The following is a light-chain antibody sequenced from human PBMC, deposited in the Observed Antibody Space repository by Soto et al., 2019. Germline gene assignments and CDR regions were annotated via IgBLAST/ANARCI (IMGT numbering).Light chain of an antibody. CDR1: QSVSSN. J-gene: IGKJ5*01. V-gene: IGKV3-15*01. CDR3: QQYDKSPPIT. Sequence: EIVMTQSPATLSVSPGERATLSCRASQSVSSNLAWYQQKPGQAPRLLIYGASTRATGIPARFSGSGSGTEFTLTISRLEPEDFAVYFCQQYDKSPPITFGQGTRLEIK. CDR2: GAS.